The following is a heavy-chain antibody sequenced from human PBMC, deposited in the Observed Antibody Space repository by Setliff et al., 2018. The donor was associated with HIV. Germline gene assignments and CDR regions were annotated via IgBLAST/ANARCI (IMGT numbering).Heavy chain of an antibody. CDR3: ARVASGYDYGWLDP. Sequence: GGSLRLSCAASGFRFETFGMYWVRQAPGKGLEWVSYISSSGSTIYYADSVKGRFTISRDNAKNTLYLQMNSLRAEDTAVYYCARVASGYDYGWLDPWGQGTLVTVSS. J-gene: IGHJ5*02. D-gene: IGHD5-12*01. V-gene: IGHV3-48*04. CDR1: GFRFETFG. CDR2: ISSSGSTI.